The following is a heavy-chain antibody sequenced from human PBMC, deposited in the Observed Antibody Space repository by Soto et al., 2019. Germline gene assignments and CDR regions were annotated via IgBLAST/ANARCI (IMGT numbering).Heavy chain of an antibody. V-gene: IGHV3-23*01. J-gene: IGHJ4*02. Sequence: EVQLLESGGGLVQPGGSLRLSCAASGFTFSSYAMSWVGQAPGKGLEWVSAISGSGGSTYYADSVKGRFTISRDNSKNTLYLQMNSLRAEDTAVYYCANGGLQLWTIFFDYWGQGTLVTVSS. CDR1: GFTFSSYA. CDR2: ISGSGGST. D-gene: IGHD5-18*01. CDR3: ANGGLQLWTIFFDY.